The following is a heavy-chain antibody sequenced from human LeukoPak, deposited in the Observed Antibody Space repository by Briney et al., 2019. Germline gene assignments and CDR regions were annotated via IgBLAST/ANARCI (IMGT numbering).Heavy chain of an antibody. V-gene: IGHV1-2*02. J-gene: IGHJ5*02. Sequence: ASVKVSCEASGYTFTGYYMHWVRQAPGQGLEWTGWINPNSGGTNYAQKFQGRVTMTRDTSISTAYMELSRLRSDDTAVYYCAGDSSGFYYGYNWFDPWGQGTLVTVSS. CDR3: AGDSSGFYYGYNWFDP. D-gene: IGHD3-22*01. CDR1: GYTFTGYY. CDR2: INPNSGGT.